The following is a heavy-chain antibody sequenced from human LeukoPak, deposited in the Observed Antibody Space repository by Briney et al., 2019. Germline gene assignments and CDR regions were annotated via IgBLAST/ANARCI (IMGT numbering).Heavy chain of an antibody. CDR2: SNSDGSST. D-gene: IGHD2/OR15-2a*01. CDR3: VRLAFLRRYFDY. CDR1: GFTLSSYW. Sequence: GGSLRLSCAASGFTLSSYWMYWVRQAPGKGLMWISRSNSDGSSTDYADSVKGRFTIYRDNAKNTLYLQMNSLRAEDTAVYYCVRLAFLRRYFDYWGQGTLVTVSS. V-gene: IGHV3-74*01. J-gene: IGHJ4*02.